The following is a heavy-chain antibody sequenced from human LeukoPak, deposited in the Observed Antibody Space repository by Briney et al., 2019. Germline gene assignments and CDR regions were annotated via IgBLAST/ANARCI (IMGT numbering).Heavy chain of an antibody. CDR3: ARGVAAAWRGLDWFDP. Sequence: ASETLSLTCAVYGGSFSGYYWSWIRQPPGKGLGWIGEINHSGSTNYNPSLKSRVTISVDTSKNQFSLKLSSVTAADTAVYYCARGVAAAWRGLDWFDPWGQGTLVTVSS. CDR2: INHSGST. CDR1: GGSFSGYY. D-gene: IGHD6-13*01. V-gene: IGHV4-34*01. J-gene: IGHJ5*02.